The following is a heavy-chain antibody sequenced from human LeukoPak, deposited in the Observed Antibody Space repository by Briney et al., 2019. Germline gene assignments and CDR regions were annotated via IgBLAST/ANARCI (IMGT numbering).Heavy chain of an antibody. V-gene: IGHV3-9*01. J-gene: IGHJ4*02. D-gene: IGHD3-10*01. Sequence: GGSLRLSCAASGFTFDDYAMHWVRQAPGKGLEWVSGISWNSGSIGYADSVKGRFTISRDNAKNSLYLQMNSLRAEDTALYYCAKAISGPMVRGVIDYWGQGTLVTVSS. CDR1: GFTFDDYA. CDR3: AKAISGPMVRGVIDY. CDR2: ISWNSGSI.